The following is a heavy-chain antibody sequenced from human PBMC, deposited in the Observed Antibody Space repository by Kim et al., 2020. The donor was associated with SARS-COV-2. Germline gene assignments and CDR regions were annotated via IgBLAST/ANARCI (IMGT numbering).Heavy chain of an antibody. CDR3: ARHPLFYALDL. J-gene: IGHJ6*02. CDR1: GGSISSNY. CDR2: IYYSGST. Sequence: SETLSLTCTVSGGSISSNYWSWIRQPPGKGLEWIGYIYYSGSTKYNPSLKSRVTISVDTSKNQISLKLSSVTAADTAVYYCARHPLFYALDLWGQGTTVT. V-gene: IGHV4-59*08.